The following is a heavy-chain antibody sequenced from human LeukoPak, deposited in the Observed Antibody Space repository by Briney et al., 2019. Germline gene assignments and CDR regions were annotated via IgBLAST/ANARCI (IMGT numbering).Heavy chain of an antibody. CDR1: GGSISSSSYS. CDR2: IYYSGST. V-gene: IGHV4-39*01. D-gene: IGHD5-18*01. CDR3: ARQWIQLWPYFDY. J-gene: IGHJ4*02. Sequence: PSETLSLTCTVSGGSISSSSYSWGWIRQPPGKGLEWIGSIYYSGSTYYNPSLKSRVTISVDTSKNQFSLKLSSVTAADTAVYYCARQWIQLWPYFDYWGQGTLVTVSS.